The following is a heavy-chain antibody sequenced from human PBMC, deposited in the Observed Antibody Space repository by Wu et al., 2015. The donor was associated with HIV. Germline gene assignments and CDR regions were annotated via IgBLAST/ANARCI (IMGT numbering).Heavy chain of an antibody. V-gene: IGHV1-2*02. J-gene: IGHJ4*02. Sequence: QVQLVQSGAEVKKPGASLKVSCKASGYTFTGYYIHWVRQAPGQGLEWMAWINPNSGGTNSAQMFQGRVTVTRDTSITTAYLELSSLTSDDTAVYYCMRDRRNYSNYIGYWGQGTLVTVSS. CDR2: INPNSGGT. D-gene: IGHD4-11*01. CDR3: MRDRRNYSNYIGY. CDR1: GYTFTGYY.